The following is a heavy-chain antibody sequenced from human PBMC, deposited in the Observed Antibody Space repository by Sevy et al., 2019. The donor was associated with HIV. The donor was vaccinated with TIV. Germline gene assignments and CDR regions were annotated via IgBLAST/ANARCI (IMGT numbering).Heavy chain of an antibody. CDR2: IIPIFGTA. V-gene: IGHV1-69*13. D-gene: IGHD6-13*01. CDR1: GGTFSSYA. Sequence: ASVKVSCKASGGTFSSYAISWVRQAPGQGLEWMGGIIPIFGTANYAQKFQGRVTITADESKSTAYMELSSLRSEDTDVYYCARVWIAAAVYYYYGMDVWGQGTTVTVSS. CDR3: ARVWIAAAVYYYYGMDV. J-gene: IGHJ6*02.